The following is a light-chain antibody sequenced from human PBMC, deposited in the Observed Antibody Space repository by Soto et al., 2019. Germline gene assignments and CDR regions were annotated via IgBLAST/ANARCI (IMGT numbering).Light chain of an antibody. CDR1: QSISSY. Sequence: EIVLTPSPAPLSLSRGERATLSGRASQSISSYLTWYQHKPGQAPRLLIYDASNRATGIPARFSGSGSGTDFTLTISSLEPEDFAVYYCQQRSNWPTFGQGARLEIK. J-gene: IGKJ5*01. CDR3: QQRSNWPT. V-gene: IGKV3-11*01. CDR2: DAS.